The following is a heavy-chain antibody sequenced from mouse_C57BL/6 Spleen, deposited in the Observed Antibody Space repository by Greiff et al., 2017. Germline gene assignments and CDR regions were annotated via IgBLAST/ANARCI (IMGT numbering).Heavy chain of an antibody. Sequence: VMLVESGAELVRPGTSVKVSCKASGYAFTNYLIEWVKQRPGQGLEWIGVINPGSGGTNYNEKFKGKATLTADKSSSTAYMQLSSLTSEDSAFYICARRAAVTDWYFDVWGTGTTVTVSS. CDR2: INPGSGGT. CDR3: ARRAAVTDWYFDV. V-gene: IGHV1-54*01. J-gene: IGHJ1*03. CDR1: GYAFTNYL. D-gene: IGHD2-2*01.